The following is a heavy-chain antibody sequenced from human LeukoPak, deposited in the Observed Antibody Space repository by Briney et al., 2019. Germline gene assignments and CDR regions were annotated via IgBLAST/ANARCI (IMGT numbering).Heavy chain of an antibody. V-gene: IGHV4-61*01. CDR1: GVSVSSGSYY. J-gene: IGHJ4*02. CDR3: AREVSGYYGSGSYPDY. Sequence: SETLSLTCTVSGVSVSSGSYYWSWIRQPPGKGLEWIGYIYYSGSTNYNPSLKSRVTISVDTSKNQFSLKLSSVTAADTAVYYCAREVSGYYGSGSYPDYWGQGTLVTVSS. D-gene: IGHD3-10*01. CDR2: IYYSGST.